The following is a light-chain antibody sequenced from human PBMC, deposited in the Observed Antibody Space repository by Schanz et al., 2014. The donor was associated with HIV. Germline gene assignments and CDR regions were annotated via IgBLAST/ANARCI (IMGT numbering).Light chain of an antibody. Sequence: EIVMTQSPATLSVYPGERVTLSCRTTQIISNSLAWYQQRPGQPPRLLIYGASSRATGISDRFSGSGSGTDFTLTISRLEPGDFAVYYCQQYGTSPPTFGQGTKVESK. CDR1: QIISNS. CDR2: GAS. J-gene: IGKJ1*01. V-gene: IGKV3-20*01. CDR3: QQYGTSPPT.